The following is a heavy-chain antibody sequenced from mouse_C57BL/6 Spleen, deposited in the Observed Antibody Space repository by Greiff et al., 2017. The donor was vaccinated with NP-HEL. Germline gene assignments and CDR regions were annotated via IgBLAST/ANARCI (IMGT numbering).Heavy chain of an antibody. D-gene: IGHD6-1*01. Sequence: QVQLQQSGAELVRPGTSVKVSCKASGYTFTNYLIEWVKQRPGQGLEWIGVINPGSGGTNYNEKFKGKATLTADKSSSTAYMQLSSLTSEDSAVYFCARSACHCYAMDYWGQGTSVTVSS. V-gene: IGHV1-54*01. CDR1: GYTFTNYL. J-gene: IGHJ4*01. CDR2: INPGSGGT. CDR3: ARSACHCYAMDY.